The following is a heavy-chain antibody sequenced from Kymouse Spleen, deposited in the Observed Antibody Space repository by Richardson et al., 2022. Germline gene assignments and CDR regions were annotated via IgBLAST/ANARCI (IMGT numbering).Heavy chain of an antibody. CDR3: TTGHIVVVPAANYYYYGMDV. J-gene: IGHJ6*02. V-gene: IGHV3-15*01. Sequence: EVQLVESGGGLVKPGGSLRLSCAASGFTFSNAWMSWVRQAPGKGLEWVGRIKSKTDGGTTDYAAPVKGRFTISRDDSKNTLYLQMNSLKTEDTAVYYCTTGHIVVVPAANYYYYGMDVWGQGTTVTVSS. CDR2: IKSKTDGGTT. CDR1: GFTFSNAW. D-gene: IGHD2-2*02.